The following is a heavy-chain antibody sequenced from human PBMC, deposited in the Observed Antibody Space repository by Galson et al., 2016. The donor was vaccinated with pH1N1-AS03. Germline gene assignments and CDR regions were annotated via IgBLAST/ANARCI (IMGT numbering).Heavy chain of an antibody. CDR1: GGSILSTNW. D-gene: IGHD3-10*01. V-gene: IGHV4-4*02. J-gene: IGHJ4*02. CDR3: ARVDLTFYSGSADSSYLHY. Sequence: ETLSLPCPVSGGSILSTNWWSWVRQPPGKGLEWIGEISRTGRTNYHPSLKSRLPMSIEKSKNQFSLRLSSVTAADTAIYYCARVDLTFYSGSADSSYLHYWGQGTLVTVSS. CDR2: ISRTGRT.